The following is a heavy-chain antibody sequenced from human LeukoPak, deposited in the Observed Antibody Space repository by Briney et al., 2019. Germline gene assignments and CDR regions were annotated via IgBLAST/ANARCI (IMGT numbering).Heavy chain of an antibody. D-gene: IGHD3-22*01. V-gene: IGHV3-30-3*01. CDR3: ARDYYYDSSGYYYVDY. CDR2: ISYDGINK. CDR1: GFTFSSYA. Sequence: PGGSLRLSCAASGFTFSSYAMHWVRQAPGKGLEWVALISYDGINKYYADSVKGRFTISRDNSKNTLYLQMNSLRAEDTAVYYCARDYYYDSSGYYYVDYWGQGTLVTVSS. J-gene: IGHJ4*02.